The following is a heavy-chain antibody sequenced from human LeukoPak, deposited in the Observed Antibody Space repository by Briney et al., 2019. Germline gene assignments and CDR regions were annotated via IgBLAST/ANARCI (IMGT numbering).Heavy chain of an antibody. CDR2: IYYSGST. CDR3: ARDRYGDGYNSGFDY. Sequence: PSETLSLTCAVYGGSFSGYYWSWIRQPPGKGLEWIGYIYYSGSTNYNPSLKSRVTISVDTSKNQFSLKLSSVTAADTAVYYCARDRYGDGYNSGFDYWGQGTLVTVSS. D-gene: IGHD5-24*01. V-gene: IGHV4-59*01. CDR1: GGSFSGYY. J-gene: IGHJ4*02.